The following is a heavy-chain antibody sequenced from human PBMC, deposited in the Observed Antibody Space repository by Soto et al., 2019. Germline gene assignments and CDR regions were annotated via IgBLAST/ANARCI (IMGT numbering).Heavy chain of an antibody. CDR1: GDSVSSNSAA. CDR2: TYYRSKWYN. Sequence: QVQLQQSGPGLVTPSQTLSLTCAISGDSVSSNSAAWNWIRQSPSRGLEWLGRTYYRSKWYNDYAVSEKSRITISPDTSKNQFSLQLNSVTPEDTAVYYCARGWGYSSSWYPYYYYMDVWGKGTTVTVSS. V-gene: IGHV6-1*01. J-gene: IGHJ6*03. CDR3: ARGWGYSSSWYPYYYYMDV. D-gene: IGHD6-13*01.